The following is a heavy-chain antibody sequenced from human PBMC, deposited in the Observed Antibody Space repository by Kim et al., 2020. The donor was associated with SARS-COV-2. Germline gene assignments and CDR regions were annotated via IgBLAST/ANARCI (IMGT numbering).Heavy chain of an antibody. J-gene: IGHJ4*02. V-gene: IGHV7-4-1*02. Sequence: QGFTGRFVFSLDTSVSTAYLQISSLKAEDTAVYYCARLVGSGYTEYYFDYWGQGTLVTVSS. D-gene: IGHD3-22*01. CDR3: ARLVGSGYTEYYFDY.